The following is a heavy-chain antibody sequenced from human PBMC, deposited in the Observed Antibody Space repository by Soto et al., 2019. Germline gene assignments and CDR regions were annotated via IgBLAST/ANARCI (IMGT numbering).Heavy chain of an antibody. V-gene: IGHV4-61*08. D-gene: IGHD3-22*01. J-gene: IGHJ4*02. CDR3: ARDSYDSSGYFRGFDY. Sequence: TLSLTCTVSGGSISSGGYYWSWIRQHPGKGLEWIGYIYYSGGTNYNPSLKSRVTISVDTSKNQFSLKLSSVTAADTAVYYCARDSYDSSGYFRGFDYWGQGTLVTVSS. CDR2: IYYSGGT. CDR1: GGSISSGGYY.